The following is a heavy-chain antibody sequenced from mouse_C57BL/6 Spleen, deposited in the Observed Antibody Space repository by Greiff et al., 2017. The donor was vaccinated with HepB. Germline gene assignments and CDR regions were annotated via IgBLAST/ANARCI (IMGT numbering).Heavy chain of an antibody. Sequence: VQLQQSGAELVRPGASVTLSCKASGYTFTDYEMHWVKQTPVHGLEWIGAIDPETGGTAYNQKFKGKAILTAYKSSSTAYMELRSLTSEDSAVYYCTRGGRDYWGQGTTLTVSS. V-gene: IGHV1-15*01. CDR2: IDPETGGT. CDR3: TRGGRDY. CDR1: GYTFTDYE. J-gene: IGHJ2*01.